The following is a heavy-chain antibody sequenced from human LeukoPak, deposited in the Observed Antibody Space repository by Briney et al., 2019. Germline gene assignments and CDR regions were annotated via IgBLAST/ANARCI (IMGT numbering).Heavy chain of an antibody. Sequence: AWGSLRLSCAASGFTFSSYSMNWVRQAPGKVLEWVSSISSSSSYIYYADSVKGRFTISRDNAKNSLYLQMNSLRAEDTAVYYCAELGITMIGGVWGKGTTVTISS. V-gene: IGHV3-21*01. CDR3: AELGITMIGGV. CDR1: GFTFSSYS. D-gene: IGHD3-10*02. CDR2: ISSSSSYI. J-gene: IGHJ6*04.